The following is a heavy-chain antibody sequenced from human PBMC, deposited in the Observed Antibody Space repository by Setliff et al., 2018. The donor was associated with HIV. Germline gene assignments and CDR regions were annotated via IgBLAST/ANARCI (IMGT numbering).Heavy chain of an antibody. CDR2: ISGSGHTT. CDR1: GFTFTSYA. CDR3: AKRYGTFGDLEGMDV. D-gene: IGHD3-10*01. V-gene: IGHV3-23*01. Sequence: PGGSLRLSCVASGFTFTSYAMSWVRQAPGKGLEWVSTISGSGHTTYYAESVKGRLTISRDNSQNTLSLQLNSLGTDDTAIYFCAKRYGTFGDLEGMDVWGQGTEVTVSS. J-gene: IGHJ6*02.